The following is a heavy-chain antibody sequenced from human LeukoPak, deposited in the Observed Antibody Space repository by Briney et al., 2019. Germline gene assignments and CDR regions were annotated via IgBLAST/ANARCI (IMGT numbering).Heavy chain of an antibody. CDR1: GYTFTGYY. CDR3: ARGTSSIAVDFY. J-gene: IGHJ4*02. CDR2: INPNSGGT. Sequence: ASVKVSCKASGYTFTGYYMHWVRQAPGQGLEWMGWINPNSGGTNYAQKFQGRVTMTRDTSISTAYMELSRLGSDDTAVYYCARGTSSIAVDFYWGQGTLVTVSS. D-gene: IGHD6-19*01. V-gene: IGHV1-2*02.